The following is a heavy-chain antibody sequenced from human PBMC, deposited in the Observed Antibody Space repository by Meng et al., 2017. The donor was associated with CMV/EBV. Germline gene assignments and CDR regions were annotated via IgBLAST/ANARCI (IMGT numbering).Heavy chain of an antibody. CDR1: GFTFSNSA. J-gene: IGHJ4*02. CDR2: IDYSGADT. Sequence: GESLKISCGGSGFTFSNSALNWVRQAPGEGLEWVSTIDYSGADTYYAKSVRGRFTISRDNFRNTVYLQLNSLRAEDTAVYYCARERDIVPTIRLPSDYWGQGTLVTVSS. D-gene: IGHD5-12*01. CDR3: ARERDIVPTIRLPSDY. V-gene: IGHV3-23*01.